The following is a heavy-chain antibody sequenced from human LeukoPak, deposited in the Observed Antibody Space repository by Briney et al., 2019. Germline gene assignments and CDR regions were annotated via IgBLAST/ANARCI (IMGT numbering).Heavy chain of an antibody. Sequence: GGSLRLSCAASGFTFSSYSMNWVRQAPGKGLEWASSISSSSSYIYYADSVKGRFTVSRDNAKNSLYLQMNSLRAEDTAVYYCARGRVVRLAARTRADWFDPWGQGTLVTVSS. CDR2: ISSSSSYI. V-gene: IGHV3-21*01. CDR1: GFTFSSYS. J-gene: IGHJ5*02. D-gene: IGHD6-6*01. CDR3: ARGRVVRLAARTRADWFDP.